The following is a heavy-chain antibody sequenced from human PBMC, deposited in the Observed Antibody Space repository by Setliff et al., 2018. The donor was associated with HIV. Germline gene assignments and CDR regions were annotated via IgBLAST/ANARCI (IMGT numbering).Heavy chain of an antibody. CDR1: GDSITSGGYF. V-gene: IGHV4-31*03. CDR2: IYYSGST. Sequence: PSETLSLTCTVSGDSITSGGYFWSWIRQHPGKGLEWIGHIYYSGSTYYNPSLKSRVTISVDTSKNQFSLKLSSVTAADTAVYYCAREPDSIPYDYWGQGTLVTVSS. D-gene: IGHD4-4*01. J-gene: IGHJ4*02. CDR3: AREPDSIPYDY.